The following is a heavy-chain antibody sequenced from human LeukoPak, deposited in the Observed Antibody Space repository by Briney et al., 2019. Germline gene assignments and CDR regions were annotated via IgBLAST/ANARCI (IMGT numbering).Heavy chain of an antibody. Sequence: GGSLRLSCAASGFTFSNAWMSWVRQAPGKGLEWVGRIKSKTDGGTTDYAAPVKGRFTISRDDSKNTLYLQMNSLKTEDTAVYYCTTHDYGDYAYYFDYWGQGTLVTVSS. CDR1: GFTFSNAW. J-gene: IGHJ4*02. V-gene: IGHV3-15*01. CDR2: IKSKTDGGTT. CDR3: TTHDYGDYAYYFDY. D-gene: IGHD4-17*01.